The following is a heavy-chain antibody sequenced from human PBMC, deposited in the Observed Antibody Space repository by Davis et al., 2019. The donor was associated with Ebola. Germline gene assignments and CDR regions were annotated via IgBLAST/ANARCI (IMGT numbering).Heavy chain of an antibody. CDR1: FFSFLNYA. CDR3: ARAVFHEVLDY. J-gene: IGHJ4*02. CDR2: VSHSPRET. D-gene: IGHD3-3*01. V-gene: IGHV3-30*03. Sequence: GESLKISCAASFFSFLNYAMHWVRQAPGRGLEWVAVVSHSPRETFYADSVKGRFTISRDNSENTLYLQMNSLTADDTAVYYCARAVFHEVLDYWGQGTPITVSS.